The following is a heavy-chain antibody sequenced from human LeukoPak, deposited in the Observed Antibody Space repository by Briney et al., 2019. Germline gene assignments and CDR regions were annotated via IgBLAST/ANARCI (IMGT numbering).Heavy chain of an antibody. CDR1: GFTFSTYA. CDR2: ISTSGADT. Sequence: GESLRLSCAASGFTFSTYAMSWVRQAPGKGLEWVSTISTSGADTYYTDSVKGRFTISRDNSKNTMYLQMNSLRAEDTAVYYCASPTGHYYDSLWGQGTLVTVSS. CDR3: ASPTGHYYDSL. D-gene: IGHD3-22*01. J-gene: IGHJ4*02. V-gene: IGHV3-23*01.